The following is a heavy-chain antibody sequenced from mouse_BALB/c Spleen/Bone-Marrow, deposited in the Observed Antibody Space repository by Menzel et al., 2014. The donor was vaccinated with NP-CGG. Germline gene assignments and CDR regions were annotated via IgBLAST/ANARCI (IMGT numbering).Heavy chain of an antibody. Sequence: EVKLMESGAELVKPGASVKLSCTASGFNIKDTYMHWVKQRPEQGLEWIGRIDPANGNTKYDPKFQGKATITADTSSNTAYLQLSSLTSEDTAVYYCARDYGPFDYWGQGTTLTVSS. D-gene: IGHD1-2*01. V-gene: IGHV14-3*02. CDR3: ARDYGPFDY. CDR1: GFNIKDTY. CDR2: IDPANGNT. J-gene: IGHJ2*01.